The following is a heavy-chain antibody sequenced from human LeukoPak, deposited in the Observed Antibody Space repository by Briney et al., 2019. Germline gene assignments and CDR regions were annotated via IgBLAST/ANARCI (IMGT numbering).Heavy chain of an antibody. CDR2: ISAYNGNT. D-gene: IGHD1-26*01. CDR3: ARDGRKLPPYYYYYIDV. J-gene: IGHJ6*03. CDR1: GYTFTSCG. Sequence: AASVKVSCKASGYTFTSCGIRWVRQAPGQGLEWMGWISAYNGNTNYAQKLQGRVTMTTDTYTSTAYMELRSLRSDDTAVYYCARDGRKLPPYYYYYIDVLGKGTTVTVSS. V-gene: IGHV1-18*01.